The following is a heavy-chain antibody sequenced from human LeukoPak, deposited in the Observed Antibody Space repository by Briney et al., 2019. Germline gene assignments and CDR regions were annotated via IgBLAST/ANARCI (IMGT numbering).Heavy chain of an antibody. J-gene: IGHJ4*02. D-gene: IGHD5-12*01. CDR2: IYSSGSN. V-gene: IGHV4-4*07. Sequence: SETLSLTCTVSGGSISGYFWSWIRQPAGKGLEWIGRIYSSGSNNYNPSLKSRVTMSLDTSKNHFSLNLSSVTAADTAVYYCAREPTSGREPTSGRPLDYWGEGTLVTVSS. CDR3: AREPTSGREPTSGRPLDY. CDR1: GGSISGYF.